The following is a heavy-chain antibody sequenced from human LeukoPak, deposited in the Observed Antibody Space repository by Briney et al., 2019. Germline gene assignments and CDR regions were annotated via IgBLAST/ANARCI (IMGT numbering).Heavy chain of an antibody. CDR2: INSGGT. CDR1: GYIFTGYY. J-gene: IGHJ3*02. D-gene: IGHD6-13*01. V-gene: IGHV1-2*02. CDR3: TTIAAGGAFDI. Sequence: ASVKVSCKASGYIFTGYYIHWVRQAPGQGLEWMGWINSGGTNYAQKFQGRVTKTRDTSISTDYMDLSRLKSDDTAVYYCTTIAAGGAFDIWGQGTMVTVSS.